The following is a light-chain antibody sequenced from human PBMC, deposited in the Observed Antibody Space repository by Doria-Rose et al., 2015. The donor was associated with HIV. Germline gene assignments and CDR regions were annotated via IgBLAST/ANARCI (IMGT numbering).Light chain of an antibody. V-gene: IGKV4-1*01. J-gene: IGKJ3*01. CDR3: QQYYDTPS. CDR1: QSLLYTSKNY. Sequence: DIRVTQSPESLGMSLGERATLNCKSNQSLLYTSKNYLAWYQQKPGQPPKLLMYWASTLQSGVPARFSGSGSGTDFTLTISSLEAEDVSVYYCQQYYDTPSFGPGTTVDIK. CDR2: WAS.